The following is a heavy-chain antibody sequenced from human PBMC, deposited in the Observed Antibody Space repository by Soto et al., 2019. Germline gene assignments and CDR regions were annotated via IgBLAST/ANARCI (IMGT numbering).Heavy chain of an antibody. CDR2: IKTKTDGGTT. D-gene: IGHD2-15*01. J-gene: IGHJ5*02. CDR3: ARAKDLGNWFDR. CDR1: GFTFSNAW. Sequence: GSLRLSCAASGFTFSNAWMNWVRQAPGKGLEWVGRIKTKTDGGTTDYAAPVKGRFTISRDDSKNTLYLQMNSLRADDTAVYYCARAKDLGNWFDRWGQGTLVTVSS. V-gene: IGHV3-15*01.